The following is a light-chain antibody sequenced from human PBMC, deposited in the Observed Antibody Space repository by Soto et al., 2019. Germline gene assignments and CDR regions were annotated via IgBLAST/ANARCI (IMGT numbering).Light chain of an antibody. J-gene: IGKJ4*01. V-gene: IGKV1-9*01. CDR3: QQLNTYPVT. CDR2: AAS. Sequence: DIQMTKSPASLSASVGDSVTITCRASQGISRYLAWYQQKPGRAPQLLISAASTLQSGVPSRFSGSGSGTHFTLVISSLQPEDFATYYCQQLNTYPVTFGGGTKVDI. CDR1: QGISRY.